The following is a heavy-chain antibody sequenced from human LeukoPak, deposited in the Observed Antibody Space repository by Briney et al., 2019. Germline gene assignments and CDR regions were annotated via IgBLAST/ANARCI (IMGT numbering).Heavy chain of an antibody. J-gene: IGHJ6*02. D-gene: IGHD3-10*01. CDR3: ANKRSEETKQHHHGSGSYFNPWYYGMDV. Sequence: SVKVSCKASGGSFDNYAFSWVRQAPGQGLEWMGGIIPMFGTPHYAEKFQGRATITADESTSTAYMELSSLRSEDTAVYYCANKRSEETKQHHHGSGSYFNPWYYGMDVWGQGTKVSVSS. V-gene: IGHV1-69*13. CDR2: IIPMFGTP. CDR1: GGSFDNYA.